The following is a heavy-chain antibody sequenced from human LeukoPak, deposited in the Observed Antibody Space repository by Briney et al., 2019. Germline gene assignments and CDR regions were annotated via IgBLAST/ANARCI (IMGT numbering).Heavy chain of an antibody. J-gene: IGHJ4*02. CDR3: ARGVYGSGSYYFDY. CDR1: GYTFTGYY. D-gene: IGHD3-10*01. CDR2: INPNSGGT. Sequence: ASVKVSCKASGYTFTGYYMHWVRQAPGQGLEWMGWINPNSGGTNYAQKFQGRVTMTRDTSISTAYMELSRLRSDDTAVYYCARGVYGSGSYYFDYWGQGTLVTVSS. V-gene: IGHV1-2*02.